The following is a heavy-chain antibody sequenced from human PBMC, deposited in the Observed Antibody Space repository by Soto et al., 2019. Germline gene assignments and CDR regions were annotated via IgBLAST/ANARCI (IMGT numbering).Heavy chain of an antibody. V-gene: IGHV4-59*01. Sequence: SSETLSLTCTVSGGSISSYYWSWIRQPPGKGLEWIGYIYYSGSTNYNPSLKSRVTISVDTSKNQFSLKLSSVTAADTAVYYCARGYDFWSGTTRGGMDVWGQGTTVTVSS. CDR2: IYYSGST. D-gene: IGHD3-3*01. CDR1: GGSISSYY. J-gene: IGHJ6*02. CDR3: ARGYDFWSGTTRGGMDV.